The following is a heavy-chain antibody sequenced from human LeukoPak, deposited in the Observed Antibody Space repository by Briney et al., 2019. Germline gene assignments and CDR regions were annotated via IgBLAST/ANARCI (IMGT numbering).Heavy chain of an antibody. CDR1: GGSLSGYY. D-gene: IGHD6-19*01. Sequence: TSETLSLTCTVSGGSLSGYYWSWIRQPAGKGLEWIGRIYTSESTNYNPSLKSRVTMSVDTSKNQFSLELSSVAAADTAVYYCARREITGWYAIFDSWGQGILVTVSS. CDR2: IYTSEST. CDR3: ARREITGWYAIFDS. V-gene: IGHV4-4*07. J-gene: IGHJ4*02.